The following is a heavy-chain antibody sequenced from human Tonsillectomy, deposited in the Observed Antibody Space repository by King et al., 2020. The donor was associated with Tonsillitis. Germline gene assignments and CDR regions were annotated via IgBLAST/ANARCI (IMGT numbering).Heavy chain of an antibody. CDR1: GFTVSSNY. J-gene: IGHJ2*01. CDR2: IYSGGST. D-gene: IGHD1-1*01. CDR3: ARTPTYWYFDL. Sequence: VQLVESGGGLIQPGGSLRLSCAASGFTVSSNYMSWVRQAPGKGLEWVSIIYSGGSTYYADSVQGRFTISRDNSKNTLYLQMNSLRAEDTAVYYCARTPTYWYFDLWGRGTLVTVSS. V-gene: IGHV3-53*01.